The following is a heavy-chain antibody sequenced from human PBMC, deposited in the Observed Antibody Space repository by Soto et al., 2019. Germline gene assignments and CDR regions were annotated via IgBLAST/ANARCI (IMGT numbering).Heavy chain of an antibody. CDR1: GYTFTSYG. CDR3: ARDMKHWLVRLGLEY. D-gene: IGHD6-19*01. Sequence: QVQLVQSGAEVKKPGASVKVSCTASGYTFTSYGVAWVRQAPGQGLEWMGWISPHNGNTYYVPKFQGRVTMTTDIFTRTAYMELEGLKVNDTAVYYCARDMKHWLVRLGLEYWGQGTLVTVSS. CDR2: ISPHNGNT. J-gene: IGHJ4*02. V-gene: IGHV1-18*01.